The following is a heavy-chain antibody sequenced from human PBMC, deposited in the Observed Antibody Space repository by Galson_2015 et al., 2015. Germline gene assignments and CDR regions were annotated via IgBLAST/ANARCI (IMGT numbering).Heavy chain of an antibody. V-gene: IGHV3-11*01. Sequence: SLRLCCAVSGFTFSDYYMSWFRQAPGKGLEWVSYISNSGSPIYYADSVKGRFTISRDNTKKSLFLQMNRLRVDDTAVYYCARGYQLLDYWGQGALITVSS. CDR3: ARGYQLLDY. CDR2: ISNSGSPI. CDR1: GFTFSDYY. D-gene: IGHD2-2*01. J-gene: IGHJ4*02.